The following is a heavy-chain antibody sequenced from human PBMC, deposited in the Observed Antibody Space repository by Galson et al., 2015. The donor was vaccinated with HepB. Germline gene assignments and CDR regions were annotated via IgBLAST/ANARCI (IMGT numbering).Heavy chain of an antibody. CDR3: AREPMGSGLYYYMDV. J-gene: IGHJ6*03. CDR1: GGSISSSNW. V-gene: IGHV4-4*02. D-gene: IGHD5-24*01. Sequence: ETLSLTCAVSGGSISSSNWWSWVRQPPGKGLEWIGEIYHSGSTNYNPSLKSRVTISVDKSKNQFSLKLSSVTAADTAVYYCAREPMGSGLYYYMDVWGKGTTVTVSS. CDR2: IYHSGST.